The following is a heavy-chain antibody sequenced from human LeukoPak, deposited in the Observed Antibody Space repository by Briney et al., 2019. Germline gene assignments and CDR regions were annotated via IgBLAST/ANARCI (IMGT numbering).Heavy chain of an antibody. CDR1: GFTVSSYV. CDR3: VRDKNFKIDY. J-gene: IGHJ4*02. Sequence: GGSLRLSCAVSGFTVSSYVMHWVRQAPGEGLVWVSRINHDGSGISYADSVKGRSTISRDNAKNTLYLQMNSLRVDDTAVYYCVRDKNFKIDYWGQGTLVTVSS. CDR2: INHDGSGI. D-gene: IGHD2/OR15-2a*01. V-gene: IGHV3-74*01.